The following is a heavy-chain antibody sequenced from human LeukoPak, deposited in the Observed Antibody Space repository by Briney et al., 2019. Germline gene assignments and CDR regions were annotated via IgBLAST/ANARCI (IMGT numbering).Heavy chain of an antibody. V-gene: IGHV3-21*06. CDR2: ISSRGTYK. CDR3: ARPGGTDFDFWSGYYK. J-gene: IGHJ4*02. Sequence: GGSLRLSCEASGFTFSAYTMSWVRLAPGKGLEWVSSISSRGTYKYYADSLKGRFTISRDNAKNSLSLQMSSLRAEDTAVYYCARPGGTDFDFWSGYYKWGQGTPVTVSS. CDR1: GFTFSAYT. D-gene: IGHD3-3*01.